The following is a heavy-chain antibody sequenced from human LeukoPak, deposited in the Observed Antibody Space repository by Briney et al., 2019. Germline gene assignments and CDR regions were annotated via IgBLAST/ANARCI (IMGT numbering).Heavy chain of an antibody. J-gene: IGHJ3*02. Sequence: GGSLRLSCAASGFTFSDYYMNWVRQAPGKGLEWVSGISPSGGITYYTDSVKGRFTISRDNSKNTVSLQMNSLRAEDTAVYYCASQLGDAFDIWGQGTMVTVSS. D-gene: IGHD6-13*01. CDR3: ASQLGDAFDI. CDR1: GFTFSDYY. V-gene: IGHV3-23*01. CDR2: ISPSGGIT.